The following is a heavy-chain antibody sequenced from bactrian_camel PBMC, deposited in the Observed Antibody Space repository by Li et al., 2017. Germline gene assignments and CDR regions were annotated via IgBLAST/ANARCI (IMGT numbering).Heavy chain of an antibody. CDR3: AAGDHACYANWPLWEYSY. CDR1: GYVAYCV. Sequence: QLVESGGGSVQAGGSLRLSCAAPGYVAYCVGWFREVPGQEREGIATIHQADGSRWYDDSVKGRCTISQDNAKSTVYLQLNSLKPEDSAMYYCAAGDHACYANWPLWEYSYRGQGTQVTVS. CDR2: IHQADGSR. J-gene: IGHJ4*01. V-gene: IGHV3S63*01. D-gene: IGHD7*01.